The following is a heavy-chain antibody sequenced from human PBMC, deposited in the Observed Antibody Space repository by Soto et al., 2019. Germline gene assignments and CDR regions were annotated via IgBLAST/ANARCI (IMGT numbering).Heavy chain of an antibody. V-gene: IGHV1-18*01. J-gene: IGHJ4*02. Sequence: QVQLVQSGAEVKKPGASVKVSCKASGYTFTSYGISWVRQAPGQGLEWMGWISAYNGNTNYAQKLQGRVTMTTDTSRSTAYMELRSLRSDDTAVYYCARDVRTGTTLRVPGLYDYWGQGTLVTVSS. CDR3: ARDVRTGTTLRVPGLYDY. CDR2: ISAYNGNT. CDR1: GYTFTSYG. D-gene: IGHD1-1*01.